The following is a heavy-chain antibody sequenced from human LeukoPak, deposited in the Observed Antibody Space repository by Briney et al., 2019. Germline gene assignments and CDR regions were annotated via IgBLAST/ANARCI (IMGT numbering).Heavy chain of an antibody. V-gene: IGHV3-23*01. J-gene: IGHJ4*02. D-gene: IGHD1-14*01. CDR1: GFSFSNYA. CDR2: ISGSGGST. Sequence: SGGSLRLSCAASGFSFSNYAMSWVRQAPGKGLEWVSGISGSGGSTYYADSVKGRFTISRDNSKNTLYLQMNSLRAEDTAVYYCAKATTLDGFYFDYWGQGTLVTVSS. CDR3: AKATTLDGFYFDY.